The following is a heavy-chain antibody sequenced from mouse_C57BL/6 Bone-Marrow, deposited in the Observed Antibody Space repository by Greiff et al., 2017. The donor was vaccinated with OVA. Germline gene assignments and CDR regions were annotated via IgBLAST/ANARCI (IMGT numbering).Heavy chain of an antibody. Sequence: VQLHQSGADLARPGASVKMSCKASGYTFPSYTMHWVKQRPGQGLEWIGYINPSSGYTKYNQKFKDKATLTADKSSSTAYMQLSSLTSEDSAVYYCAREDGNWFAYWGQGTLVTVSA. D-gene: IGHD2-1*01. CDR3: AREDGNWFAY. CDR1: GYTFPSYT. CDR2: INPSSGYT. J-gene: IGHJ3*01. V-gene: IGHV1-4*01.